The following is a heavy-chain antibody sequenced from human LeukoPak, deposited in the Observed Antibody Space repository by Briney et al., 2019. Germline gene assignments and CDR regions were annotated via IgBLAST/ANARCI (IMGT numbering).Heavy chain of an antibody. CDR3: ARQTDRVGG. D-gene: IGHD3-10*01. Sequence: SETLSLTCTVSGGSISSTTYYWAWIRQPPGKGLEWIGNIYYSGTTYYNPSLKSRVTISVDTSKNQFSLRLTSLTAADTAVYYCARQTDRVGGWGQGTLVTVSS. V-gene: IGHV4-39*01. J-gene: IGHJ4*02. CDR1: GGSISSTTYY. CDR2: IYYSGTT.